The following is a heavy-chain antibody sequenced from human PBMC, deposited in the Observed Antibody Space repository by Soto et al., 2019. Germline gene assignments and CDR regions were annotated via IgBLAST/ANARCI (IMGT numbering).Heavy chain of an antibody. CDR1: GFTVSSNY. V-gene: IGHV3-53*01. J-gene: IGHJ4*02. CDR2: IYSGGST. D-gene: IGHD2-2*02. Sequence: EVQLVESGGGLIQPGGSLRLSCAASGFTVSSNYMSWVRQAPGKGLEWVSVIYSGGSTYYADSVKGRFTISRDNSKNTLYLQMNSLRAEDTAVYYCAADRECSSTSCYTALFDYWDQGTLVTVSS. CDR3: AADRECSSTSCYTALFDY.